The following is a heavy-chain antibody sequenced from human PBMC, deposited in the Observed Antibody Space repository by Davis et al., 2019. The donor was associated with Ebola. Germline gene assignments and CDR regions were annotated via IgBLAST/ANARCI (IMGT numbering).Heavy chain of an antibody. D-gene: IGHD3-3*01. CDR1: GFTFTSYA. V-gene: IGHV3-23*01. CDR3: AKCRGTWRTYAFDI. Sequence: GGSLRLSCAASGFTFTSYAMSWVRKAPGKGLEWVSGISGSGGNTHYADSVRGRFAISRDNSKTTLYLQMNTLRAEDTAVYYCAKCRGTWRTYAFDIWGQGTMVTVSS. J-gene: IGHJ3*02. CDR2: ISGSGGNT.